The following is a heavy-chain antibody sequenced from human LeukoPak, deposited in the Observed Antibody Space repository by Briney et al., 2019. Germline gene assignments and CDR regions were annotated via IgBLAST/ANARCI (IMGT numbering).Heavy chain of an antibody. D-gene: IGHD3-10*01. CDR2: IYSGGST. Sequence: GGSLRLSCAASGFTVNNNYMSWVRQAPGKGLEWVSIIYSGGSTYYADSVKGRFTISRDNSKNTLYLQMNSLRAEDTAVYYCARVTGPTSTVVRGVIIPAFDYWGQGTLVTVSS. V-gene: IGHV3-53*01. J-gene: IGHJ4*02. CDR3: ARVTGPTSTVVRGVIIPAFDY. CDR1: GFTVNNNY.